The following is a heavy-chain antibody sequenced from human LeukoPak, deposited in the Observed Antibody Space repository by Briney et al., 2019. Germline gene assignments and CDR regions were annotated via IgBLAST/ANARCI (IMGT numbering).Heavy chain of an antibody. J-gene: IGHJ4*02. D-gene: IGHD1-14*01. V-gene: IGHV4-4*02. CDR2: IHRSGSP. CDR3: AREILGGFNPGAY. Sequence: SQTLSLTCTVFLASTTSNFSSCVRQTPGKRLEWIGEIHRSGSPNYNPSLQSRVTISIDRSRNQIVLELSSVTAADTAVYYCAREILGGFNPGAYWAQGTLVTVSS. CDR1: LASTTSNF.